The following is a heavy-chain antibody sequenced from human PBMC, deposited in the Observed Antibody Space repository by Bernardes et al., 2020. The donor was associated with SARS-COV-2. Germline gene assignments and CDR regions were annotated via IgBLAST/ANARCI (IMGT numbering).Heavy chain of an antibody. CDR3: AREGRFGEDGGDDY. CDR1: GFTFSNYG. V-gene: IGHV3-33*01. J-gene: IGHJ4*02. Sequence: GGSLRLSCAASGFTFSNYGMHWVRQAPGKGLEWVAVIWYDGSNKYYADSVKGRFTISRDNSKNTLYLQMNSLRAEDTAVYYCAREGRFGEDGGDDYWGQGTLVTVSS. D-gene: IGHD3-10*01. CDR2: IWYDGSNK.